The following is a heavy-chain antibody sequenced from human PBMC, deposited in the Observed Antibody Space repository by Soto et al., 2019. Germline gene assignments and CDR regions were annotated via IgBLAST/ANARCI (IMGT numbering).Heavy chain of an antibody. CDR1: GFTFSSYG. Sequence: QVQQVESGGGVVQPGRSLRLSCAASGFTFSSYGMHWVRQAPGKGLEWVAVISYDGSNKYYADSVKGRFTISRDNSKNTLYLQINCLRSEYMAEYYCATHGAAMATIDYPDYWGQGTLVTVST. D-gene: IGHD5-18*01. J-gene: IGHJ4*02. CDR2: ISYDGSNK. V-gene: IGHV3-30*03. CDR3: ATHGAAMATIDYPDY.